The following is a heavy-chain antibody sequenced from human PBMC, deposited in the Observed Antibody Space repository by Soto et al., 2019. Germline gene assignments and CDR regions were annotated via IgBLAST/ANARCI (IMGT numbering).Heavy chain of an antibody. CDR2: IKQDGNEK. V-gene: IGHV3-7*04. D-gene: IGHD6-13*01. CDR1: GFSFSSFW. Sequence: GGSLRLSCAASGFSFSSFWMSWVRQAPGKGLEWVANIKQDGNEKYYVDSVKGRFTISRDNAKNLLYLQMNSLRAEDTAVYHCARARGQAVAGREDYWGQGT. J-gene: IGHJ4*02. CDR3: ARARGQAVAGREDY.